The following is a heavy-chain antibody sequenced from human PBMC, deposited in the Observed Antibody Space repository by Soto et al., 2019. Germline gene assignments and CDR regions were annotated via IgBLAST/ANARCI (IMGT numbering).Heavy chain of an antibody. J-gene: IGHJ4*02. CDR1: GFTFSNDG. CDR3: AKDLTPTSRSGYSAIDD. D-gene: IGHD3-3*01. V-gene: IGHV3-30*18. Sequence: QVQLVESGGGVVQPGRSVRLSCAASGFTFSNDGMHWVRQAPGKGLEWVAVISYDGSNKYYGDSVKGQFTISRDNSKNTLYLQMDSLRSEDTAVYYCAKDLTPTSRSGYSAIDDWGQGTLVTVSS. CDR2: ISYDGSNK.